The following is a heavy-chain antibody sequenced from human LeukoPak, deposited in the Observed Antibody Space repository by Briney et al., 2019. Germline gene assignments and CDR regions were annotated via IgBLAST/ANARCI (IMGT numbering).Heavy chain of an antibody. CDR3: ARAPVGFCSGSSCYYYYGMDV. CDR1: GFTFSSYW. V-gene: IGHV3-74*03. CDR2: INSDGSST. D-gene: IGHD2-15*01. Sequence: GGSLRLSCAASGFTFSSYWMHWVRQAPGKGLVWVSRINSDGSSTTYADSVKGRFTISRDNAKNTLYLQMNSLRAEDTAVYYCARAPVGFCSGSSCYYYYGMDVWGQGTTVTVSS. J-gene: IGHJ6*02.